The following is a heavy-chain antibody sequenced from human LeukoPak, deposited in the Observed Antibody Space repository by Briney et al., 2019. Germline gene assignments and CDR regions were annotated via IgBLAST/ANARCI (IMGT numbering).Heavy chain of an antibody. CDR1: GYTFTSYD. CDR2: MNPNSGNT. CDR3: ARGSRGITMIVRPPNWFDP. V-gene: IGHV1-8*03. Sequence: GASVKVSCKASGYTFTSYDINWVRQATGQGLEWMGWMNPNSGNTGYAQKFQGRVTITRNTSISTAYMELSSLRSEDTAVYYCARGSRGITMIVRPPNWFDPWGQGTLVTVSS. D-gene: IGHD3-22*01. J-gene: IGHJ5*02.